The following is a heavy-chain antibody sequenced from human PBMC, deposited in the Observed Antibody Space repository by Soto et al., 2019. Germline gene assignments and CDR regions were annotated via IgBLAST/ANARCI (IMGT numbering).Heavy chain of an antibody. CDR3: AKERATTTAFDY. CDR1: GFTYSRDG. Sequence: GGSLRLSCAASGFTYSRDGMSWVRQAPGKGLEWVSFISDNGGSTYYADSVKGRFTISRDNTKNTLFLQMNSLGAEDTAVYYCAKERATTTAFDYWGQGALVTVSS. V-gene: IGHV3-23*01. J-gene: IGHJ4*02. D-gene: IGHD4-17*01. CDR2: ISDNGGST.